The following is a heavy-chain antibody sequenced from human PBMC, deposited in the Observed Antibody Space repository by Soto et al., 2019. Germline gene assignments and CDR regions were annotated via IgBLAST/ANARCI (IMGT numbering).Heavy chain of an antibody. CDR2: INHSGST. D-gene: IGHD4-17*01. V-gene: IGHV4-34*01. Sequence: SETLSLTCAVYGGSFIGYYWSWIRQPPGKGLEWIGEINHSGSTNYNPSLKSRVTISVDTSKNQFSLKLSSVTAADTAVYYCARVSLTVTTSYPFDEWGQGTLVTVSS. J-gene: IGHJ4*02. CDR1: GGSFIGYY. CDR3: ARVSLTVTTSYPFDE.